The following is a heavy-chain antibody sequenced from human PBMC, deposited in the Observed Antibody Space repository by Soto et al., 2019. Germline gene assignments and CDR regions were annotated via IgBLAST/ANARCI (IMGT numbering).Heavy chain of an antibody. V-gene: IGHV3-74*01. CDR2: VKGDEITT. Sequence: EVQLVESGGDLVQPGGSLRLSCAASGFTFSSYWMHWVRQSPGKGLVWGSRVKGDEITTKYADSVEGRFTIFRDNAKNIVYLQMNSLRDEDTGVYYCARGGFGTYLLDYWGQGTEVTVSS. J-gene: IGHJ4*02. CDR3: ARGGFGTYLLDY. D-gene: IGHD3-16*02. CDR1: GFTFSSYW.